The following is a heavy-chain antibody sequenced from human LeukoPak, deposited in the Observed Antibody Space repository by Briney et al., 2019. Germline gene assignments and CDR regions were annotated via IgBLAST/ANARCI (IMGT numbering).Heavy chain of an antibody. J-gene: IGHJ4*02. CDR1: VGSISSGDYY. CDR2: IYYSGST. D-gene: IGHD6-19*01. Sequence: SQTLSLTCTVSVGSISSGDYYWSWIRQPPGKGLEWIGYIYYSGSTYYNPSLKSRVTISVDTSKNQFSLKLSSVTAADTAVYYCASRPHSSGWGIDYWGQGTQVTVSS. CDR3: ASRPHSSGWGIDY. V-gene: IGHV4-30-4*08.